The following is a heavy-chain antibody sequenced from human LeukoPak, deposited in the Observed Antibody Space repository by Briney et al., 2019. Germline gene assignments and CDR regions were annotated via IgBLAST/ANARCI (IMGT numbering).Heavy chain of an antibody. D-gene: IGHD6-19*01. CDR3: ARSSTIAVAEIYFDY. CDR2: IYPGDSDT. V-gene: IGHV5-51*04. Sequence: GESLKISCKGSGYPFTSYWIGWVRQMPGKGLEWMGIIYPGDSDTRYSPSFQGQVTISAASPINTAYLQWTSLKASDTAMYYCARSSTIAVAEIYFDYWGQGTLVTVSS. CDR1: GYPFTSYW. J-gene: IGHJ4*02.